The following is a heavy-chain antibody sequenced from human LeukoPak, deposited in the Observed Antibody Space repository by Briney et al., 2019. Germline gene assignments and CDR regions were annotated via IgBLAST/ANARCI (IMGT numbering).Heavy chain of an antibody. D-gene: IGHD3-16*01. CDR1: GFTFSSYA. Sequence: PGESLRLSCAASGFTFSSYAMHWVRQAPGKGLEWVAVISYDGSNKYYADSVKGRFTISRDNSKNTLYLQMNSLRAEDTAVYYCAACYYNDCAFKAWGQGTLVTVSS. CDR2: ISYDGSNK. CDR3: AACYYNDCAFKA. V-gene: IGHV3-30-3*01. J-gene: IGHJ5*02.